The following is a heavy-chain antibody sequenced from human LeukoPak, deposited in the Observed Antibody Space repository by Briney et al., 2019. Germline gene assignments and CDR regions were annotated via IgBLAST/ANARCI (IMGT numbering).Heavy chain of an antibody. J-gene: IGHJ4*02. Sequence: GDCLKISCKGSGYSFTSYWIGWVRQMPGKGLEWMGIIYLGDFDTRYSPSFQGQVAISADKSISTAYLQWSSLKASDTAMYYCARLVRKLWVFDYWGQGTLVTV. D-gene: IGHD3-10*01. CDR2: IYLGDFDT. CDR3: ARLVRKLWVFDY. CDR1: GYSFTSYW. V-gene: IGHV5-51*01.